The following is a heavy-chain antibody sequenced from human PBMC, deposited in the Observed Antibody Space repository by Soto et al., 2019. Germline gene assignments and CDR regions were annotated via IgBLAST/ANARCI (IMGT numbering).Heavy chain of an antibody. CDR1: RFSFSNYA. J-gene: IGHJ4*02. CDR3: TRDGRGLGRLYLFEY. CDR2: IYYDGSKK. V-gene: IGHV3-33*01. Sequence: PGGSLRLSCAASRFSFSNYAMHWVRQAPGKGLEWLAVIYYDGSKKFFADSVKGRFSVSRDNSKNTLFLQINSLKAEDTAVYHCTRDGRGLGRLYLFEYWGQGGVVTVAS. D-gene: IGHD2-21*02.